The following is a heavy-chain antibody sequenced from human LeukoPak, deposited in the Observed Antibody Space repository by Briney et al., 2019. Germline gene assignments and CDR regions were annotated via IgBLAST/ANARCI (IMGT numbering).Heavy chain of an antibody. D-gene: IGHD1-1*01. CDR1: GGSISSGGYS. CDR2: IYHSGST. V-gene: IGHV4-30-2*01. CDR3: ARATSIPGYGMDV. J-gene: IGHJ6*02. Sequence: SQTLSPTCAVFGGSISSGGYSWSWIRQPPGKGLEWIGYIYHSGSTYYNPSLKSRVTISVDRSKNQFSLKLSSVTAADTAVYYCARATSIPGYGMDVWGQGTTVTVSS.